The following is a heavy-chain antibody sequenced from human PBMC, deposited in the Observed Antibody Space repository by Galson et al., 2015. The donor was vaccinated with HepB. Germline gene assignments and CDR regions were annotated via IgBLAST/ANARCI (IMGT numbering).Heavy chain of an antibody. J-gene: IGHJ3*02. Sequence: SLRLSCAASGFTFSNAWMSWVRQAPGKGLEWVGRIKSNTDGGTTDYAAPVKGRFTISRDDSKNTLYLQMNSLKTEDTAVYYCTTDRLYYYDSSGWGVIRAFDIWGQGTMVTVSS. CDR1: GFTFSNAW. CDR3: TTDRLYYYDSSGWGVIRAFDI. CDR2: IKSNTDGGTT. V-gene: IGHV3-15*01. D-gene: IGHD3-22*01.